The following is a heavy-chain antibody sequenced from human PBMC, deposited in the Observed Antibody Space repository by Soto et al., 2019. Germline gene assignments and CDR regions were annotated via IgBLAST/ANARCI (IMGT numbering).Heavy chain of an antibody. D-gene: IGHD2-2*01. J-gene: IGHJ4*02. CDR1: GFTFSSYW. CDR3: ARGPAFIVVVPAAAALLDY. CDR2: IKQDGSEK. V-gene: IGHV3-7*04. Sequence: GGYLRLSCAASGFTFSSYWMSWVRQAPGKGLEWVANIKQDGSEKYYVDSVKGRFTISRDNAKNSLYLQMNSLRAEDTAVYYCARGPAFIVVVPAAAALLDYWGQGT.